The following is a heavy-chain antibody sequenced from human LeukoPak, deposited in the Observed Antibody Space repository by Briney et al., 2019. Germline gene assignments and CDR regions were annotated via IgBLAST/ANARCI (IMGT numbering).Heavy chain of an antibody. CDR3: ARVATMVRVPLDALDI. Sequence: GGSLRLSCAISGFTFRACELTWVRQAPGKGLECVSYISRGGSARYYADSVKGRFTISRDNAKNSLYLQMNSLRAEDTAVYYCARVATMVRVPLDALDIWGQGTMVSVSS. CDR1: GFTFRACE. D-gene: IGHD3-10*01. CDR2: ISRGGSAR. J-gene: IGHJ3*02. V-gene: IGHV3-48*03.